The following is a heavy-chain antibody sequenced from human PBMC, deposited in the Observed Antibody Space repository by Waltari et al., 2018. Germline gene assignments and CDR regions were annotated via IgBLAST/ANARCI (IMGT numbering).Heavy chain of an antibody. CDR3: AREGGGRGRYFVFSDAFDI. Sequence: QVQLQESGPGLVKPSETLSLTCAVSGYSISSGYYWGWIRQPPGKGLEWIGSIYHSGSTDYNPSLKGRVTISVDTSKNQFSLKLSSVTAADTAVYYCAREGGGRGRYFVFSDAFDIWGQGTMVTVSS. CDR1: GYSISSGYY. J-gene: IGHJ3*02. V-gene: IGHV4-38-2*02. CDR2: IYHSGST. D-gene: IGHD3-9*01.